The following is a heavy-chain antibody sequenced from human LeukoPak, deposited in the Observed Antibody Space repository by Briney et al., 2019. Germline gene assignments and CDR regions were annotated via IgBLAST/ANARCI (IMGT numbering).Heavy chain of an antibody. Sequence: SETLSLTCAVNGGSFSGYYWSWIRQPPGKGLEWIGSIYYTGGTYYSPSLKSRVTISVDTSKNQFSLKLSSVTAADTAVYYCARHGGTRVTLVEVYYFDYWGQGTLVTVSS. D-gene: IGHD4-11*01. CDR2: IYYTGGT. V-gene: IGHV4-34*01. CDR3: ARHGGTRVTLVEVYYFDY. CDR1: GGSFSGYY. J-gene: IGHJ4*02.